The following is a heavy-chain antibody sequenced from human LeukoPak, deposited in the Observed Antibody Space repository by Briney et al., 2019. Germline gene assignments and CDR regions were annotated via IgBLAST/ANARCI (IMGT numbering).Heavy chain of an antibody. CDR2: IWYDGTNT. Sequence: GGSLRLSCAASGFNFNIYAMHWVRQAPGKGLEWVATIWYDGTNTYYADSVKGRFTISRDNSKSTLYLQMNSLRVEDTAVYYCARPGAIIYYYFHVDVWGKGTTVAVSS. J-gene: IGHJ6*03. D-gene: IGHD3-10*01. V-gene: IGHV3-33*01. CDR1: GFNFNIYA. CDR3: ARPGAIIYYYFHVDV.